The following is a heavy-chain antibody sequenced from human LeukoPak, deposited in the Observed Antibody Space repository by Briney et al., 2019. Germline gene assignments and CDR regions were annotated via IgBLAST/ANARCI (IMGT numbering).Heavy chain of an antibody. CDR3: ATGYCSSTSCYHYYYYGMDV. D-gene: IGHD2-2*01. CDR1: GYTLTELS. Sequence: GASVKVSCKVSGYTLTELSMHWVRQAPGKGLEWMGGFDPEDGETIYAQKFQGRVTMTEDTSTDTAYMELSSLRSEDTAVYYCATGYCSSTSCYHYYYYGMDVWDQGTTVTVSS. J-gene: IGHJ6*02. V-gene: IGHV1-24*01. CDR2: FDPEDGET.